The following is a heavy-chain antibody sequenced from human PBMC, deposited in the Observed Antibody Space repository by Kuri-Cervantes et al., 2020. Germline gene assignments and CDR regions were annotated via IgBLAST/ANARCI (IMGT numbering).Heavy chain of an antibody. V-gene: IGHV3-30-3*01. CDR2: ISYDGSNK. J-gene: IGHJ6*02. Sequence: GESLKISCAASGFTFSSYAMHWVRQAPGKGLEWVAVISYDGSNKYYADSVKGRFTISRDNSKNTLYLQMNSLRAEDTAVYYCARDHRYDFWSGYYTRYYYYGMDVWGQGTTVTVSS. CDR3: ARDHRYDFWSGYYTRYYYYGMDV. CDR1: GFTFSSYA. D-gene: IGHD3-3*01.